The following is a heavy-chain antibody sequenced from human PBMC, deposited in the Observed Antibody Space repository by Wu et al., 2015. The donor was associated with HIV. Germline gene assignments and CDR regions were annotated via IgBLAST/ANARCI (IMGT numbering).Heavy chain of an antibody. D-gene: IGHD6-19*01. CDR1: GYNFNDYQ. CDR2: INPKTGAT. J-gene: IGHJ4*02. Sequence: QVQMVQSGGEVKKPGASVKVSCKASGYNFNDYQIHWIRQAPGHGLEWVGWINPKTGATYFGQKFLGRVTMTSDTSINTVYMEVTRLRSDDAAIYFCSRNSGFSVHYRSEDFFDHWGQGNPWSPSLQ. CDR3: SRNSGFSVHYRSEDFFDH. V-gene: IGHV1-2*02.